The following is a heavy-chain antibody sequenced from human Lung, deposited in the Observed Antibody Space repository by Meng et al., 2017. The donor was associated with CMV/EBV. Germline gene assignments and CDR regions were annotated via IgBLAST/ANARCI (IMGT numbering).Heavy chain of an antibody. CDR2: ISSSGSIT. D-gene: IGHD1-26*01. CDR3: ARDSSAVHNWLDS. J-gene: IGHJ5*01. Sequence: AASGFAFSDYYMTWIRQAPGKGLEWVSYISSSGSITKYLNSLKGRFTISRNNAKNSLFLQMNSLTLEDTTVYYCARDSSAVHNWLDSWGQGTLVTVSS. CDR1: GFAFSDYY. V-gene: IGHV3-11*04.